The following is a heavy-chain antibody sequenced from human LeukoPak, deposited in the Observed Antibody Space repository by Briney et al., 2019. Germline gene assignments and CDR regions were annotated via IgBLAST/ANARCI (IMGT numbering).Heavy chain of an antibody. D-gene: IGHD4-23*01. CDR2: ISAYNGNT. V-gene: IGHV1-18*01. CDR1: GYSFTSFG. J-gene: IGHJ4*02. Sequence: ASVKVSCKASGYSFTSFGITWVRQAPGQGLEWMGWISAYNGNTNYAQKLQGRVTMTTDTSTSTAYMELRTLRSDDTAVYYCATAKFGGNSYFDYWGQGTLVTVSS. CDR3: ATAKFGGNSYFDY.